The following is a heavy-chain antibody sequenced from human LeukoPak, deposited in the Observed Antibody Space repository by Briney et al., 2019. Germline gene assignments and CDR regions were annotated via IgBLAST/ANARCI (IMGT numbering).Heavy chain of an antibody. CDR1: GFTFSSYG. J-gene: IGHJ4*02. Sequence: GSLRLSCAASGFTFSSYGMHWVRQAPGKGLEWVAFIRYDGSNKYYADSVKGRFTISRDNSKNTLYLQMNSLRAEDAAVYYCAKERDTAMVTIDYWGQGTLVTVSS. D-gene: IGHD5-18*01. V-gene: IGHV3-30*02. CDR3: AKERDTAMVTIDY. CDR2: IRYDGSNK.